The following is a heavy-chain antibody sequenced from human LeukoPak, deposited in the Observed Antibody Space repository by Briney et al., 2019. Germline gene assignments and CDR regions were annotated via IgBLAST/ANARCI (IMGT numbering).Heavy chain of an antibody. CDR2: IKKDGSEK. CDR3: ARDAGRAGDAFDI. V-gene: IGHV3-7*03. J-gene: IGHJ3*02. D-gene: IGHD1-26*01. CDR1: GFTFRSYW. Sequence: GGSLRLSCAASGFTFRSYWMSWVRQAPGKGLEWVAAIKKDGSEKYYVDSVKGRFTVSRDNAKNSLYLQMNSLRVEDTAMYYCARDAGRAGDAFDIWGQGTMVTVSS.